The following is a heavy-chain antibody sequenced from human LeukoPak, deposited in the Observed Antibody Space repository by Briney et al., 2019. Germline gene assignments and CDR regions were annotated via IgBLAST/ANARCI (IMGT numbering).Heavy chain of an antibody. Sequence: PGGSLRLSCAASGFTFSNAWMNWVRQAPGKGLEWVSSISSSSSYIYYADSVKGRFTISRDNAKNSLYLQMNSLRAEDTAVYYCARDDSSGYYGYFDSWGQGTLVIVSS. CDR3: ARDDSSGYYGYFDS. D-gene: IGHD3-22*01. CDR2: ISSSSSYI. J-gene: IGHJ4*02. CDR1: GFTFSNAW. V-gene: IGHV3-21*01.